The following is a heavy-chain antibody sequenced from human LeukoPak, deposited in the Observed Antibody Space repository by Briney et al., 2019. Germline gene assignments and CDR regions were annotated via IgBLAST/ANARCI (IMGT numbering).Heavy chain of an antibody. CDR1: GYTFTSYG. V-gene: IGHV1-18*01. CDR3: ARDHMWLGSAITYGMDV. CDR2: ISAYNGNT. J-gene: IGHJ6*02. Sequence: GASVKVSCKASGYTFTSYGISWVRQAPGQGLEWMGWISAYNGNTNYAQKLQGRVTMTTDTSTSTAYMELRSLRSDDTAVYYCARDHMWLGSAITYGMDVWGQGTTVTVSS. D-gene: IGHD3-10*01.